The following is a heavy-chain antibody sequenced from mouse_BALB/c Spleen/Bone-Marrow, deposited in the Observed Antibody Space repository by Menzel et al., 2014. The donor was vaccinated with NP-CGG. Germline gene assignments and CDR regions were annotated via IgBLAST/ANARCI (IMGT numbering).Heavy chain of an antibody. Sequence: EVQRAESGGGLVKPGGALKLSCAASAFSFSSYAVSWVRPTPEKRLAWVASISGGGNSHHCGTMKGRFSISSDNTRNILYLKMSSLRSEDTAMYYCARARGVTTATPGSLDYWGQGTALTVSS. CDR3: ARARGVTTATPGSLDY. V-gene: IGHV5-6-5*01. CDR1: AFSFSSYA. J-gene: IGHJ2*01. CDR2: ISGGGNS. D-gene: IGHD1-2*01.